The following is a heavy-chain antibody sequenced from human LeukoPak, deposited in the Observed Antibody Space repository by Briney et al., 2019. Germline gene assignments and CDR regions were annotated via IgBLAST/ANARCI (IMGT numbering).Heavy chain of an antibody. D-gene: IGHD3-22*01. J-gene: IGHJ6*02. CDR2: ISSTSNYI. CDR3: ARDLGPGPISGYRRGRFYHAMDV. CDR1: GFTFSTYA. Sequence: GGSLRLSCAASGFTFSTYAISWVRQAPGKGLEWVSCISSTSNYIFYADSVRGRFTISRDNAKNSLYPQMDSLRAEDTAVYYCARDLGPGPISGYRRGRFYHAMDVWGQGTTVTVSS. V-gene: IGHV3-21*01.